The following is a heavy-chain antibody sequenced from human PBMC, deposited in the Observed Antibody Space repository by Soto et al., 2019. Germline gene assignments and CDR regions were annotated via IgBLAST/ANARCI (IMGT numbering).Heavy chain of an antibody. CDR2: SYWDDDK. CDR3: AHRVLRTVFGLVTTTAIYFDF. J-gene: IGHJ4*02. CDR1: GFSLTTSGVG. V-gene: IGHV2-5*02. Sequence: QITLNESGPPVVRPTETLTLTCRFSGFSLTTSGVGVGWIRQSPGKAPEWLALSYWDDDKHYSASLKSRLTITKDTSKNQVVLTVSDLDPTETATYYCAHRVLRTVFGLVTTTAIYFDFWGQGTPVAVSS. D-gene: IGHD3-3*01.